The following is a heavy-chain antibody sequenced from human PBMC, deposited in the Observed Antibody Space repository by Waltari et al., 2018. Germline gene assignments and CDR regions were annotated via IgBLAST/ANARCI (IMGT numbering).Heavy chain of an antibody. CDR1: GFTFSSYW. D-gene: IGHD4-4*01. CDR2: INIDGGGT. CDR3: ARGVPDYSSLAY. Sequence: EVQLVESGGTLVQPGGSLRLSCAVSGFTFSSYWMHWVRQTPVQGLGWLARINIDGGGTVYADSGKGRFTTSRDNAKNTLYLQMNSLRADDTAVYYCARGVPDYSSLAYWGQGTLVTVSS. V-gene: IGHV3-74*01. J-gene: IGHJ4*02.